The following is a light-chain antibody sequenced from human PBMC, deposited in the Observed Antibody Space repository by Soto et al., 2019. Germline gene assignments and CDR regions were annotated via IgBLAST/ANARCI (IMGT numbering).Light chain of an antibody. Sequence: EIVLTQSPCTLSLSPGERATLSRRASQSVSSSYLAWYQQKPGQAPRLLIYGASSRATGIPDRFSGSGSGTDFTLTISRLEPEDFAVYYCQQYGSSPLITFGQGTRLEIK. J-gene: IGKJ5*01. CDR2: GAS. V-gene: IGKV3-20*01. CDR3: QQYGSSPLIT. CDR1: QSVSSSY.